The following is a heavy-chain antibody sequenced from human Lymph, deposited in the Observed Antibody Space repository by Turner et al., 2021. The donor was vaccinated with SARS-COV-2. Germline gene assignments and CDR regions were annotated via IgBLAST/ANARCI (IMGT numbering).Heavy chain of an antibody. CDR3: ARRGEPGRGGVVYYYYYGMDV. J-gene: IGHJ6*02. Sequence: QVQLVQAGAEVKKPGSSVKVSCKASGGTFSSPAISRVREAPGQGLEWMGGIIPRIRMAKPAKKSQGRVKITAEKTRRKANTGLSSLRSEETAGYCCARRGEPGRGGVVYYYYYGMDVWGQGTTVTVSS. CDR1: GGTFSSPA. D-gene: IGHD2-15*01. V-gene: IGHV1-69*10. CDR2: IIPRIRMA.